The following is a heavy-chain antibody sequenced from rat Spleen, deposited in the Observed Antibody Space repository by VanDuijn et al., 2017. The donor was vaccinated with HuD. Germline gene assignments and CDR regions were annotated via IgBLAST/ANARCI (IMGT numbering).Heavy chain of an antibody. CDR2: ISSGGST. D-gene: IGHD1-5*01. V-gene: IGHV2S12*01. CDR3: ASGGWYNSWFAF. Sequence: QVQLKESGPGLVQPSQTLSLTCTVSGFSLTSYHVSWVRQPPGKGLEWIAAISSGGSTYYNSALKSRLSISRDTSKSQVFLKMNSLQTEDTGTYYCASGGWYNSWFAFWGQGTLVTVSS. J-gene: IGHJ3*01. CDR1: GFSLTSYH.